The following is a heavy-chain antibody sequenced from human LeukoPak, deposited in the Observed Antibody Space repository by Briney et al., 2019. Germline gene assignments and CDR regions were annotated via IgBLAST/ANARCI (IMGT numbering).Heavy chain of an antibody. CDR2: VYYSGST. CDR3: ARQPGGYSGPFDY. D-gene: IGHD5-12*01. V-gene: IGHV4-39*01. Sequence: SETLSLTCSVSGGSISSSSYYWGWIRQPPGKGLEWVASVYYSGSTYYNPSLESRVTMSVDTSKNQFSLKLSPVTAADTAVYYCARQPGGYSGPFDYWGQGALVTVSS. J-gene: IGHJ4*02. CDR1: GGSISSSSYY.